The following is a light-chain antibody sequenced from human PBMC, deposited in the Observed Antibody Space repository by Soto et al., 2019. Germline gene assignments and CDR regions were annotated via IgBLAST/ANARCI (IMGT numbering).Light chain of an antibody. CDR3: QQYNSYLSIT. J-gene: IGKJ5*01. V-gene: IGKV1-5*01. CDR1: QSISSW. Sequence: DIQMTQSPSTLSASVGDRVTITCRASQSISSWLAWYQQKPEKAPKLLLYDASSFESGVPSRFSGSGSGTEFTLTIGSLQPDDFATYYCQQYNSYLSITFCHGTRLEIK. CDR2: DAS.